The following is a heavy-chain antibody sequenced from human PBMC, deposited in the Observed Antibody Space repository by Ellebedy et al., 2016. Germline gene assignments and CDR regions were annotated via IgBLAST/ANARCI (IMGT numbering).Heavy chain of an antibody. V-gene: IGHV3-21*01. CDR3: ARDHTVTLDY. D-gene: IGHD4-17*01. CDR1: GFTFSSYS. J-gene: IGHJ4*02. CDR2: ISSSSSYI. Sequence: GGSLRLXCAASGFTFSSYSMNWVRQAPGKGLEWVSSISSSSSYIYYADSVKGRFTISRDNAKNSLYLQMNSLRAEDTAVYYCARDHTVTLDYWGQGTLVTVSS.